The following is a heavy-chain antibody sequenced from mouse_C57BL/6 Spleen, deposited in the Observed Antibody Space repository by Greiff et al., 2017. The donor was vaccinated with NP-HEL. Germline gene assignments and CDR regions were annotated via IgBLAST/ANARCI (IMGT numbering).Heavy chain of an antibody. CDR1: GYPFSSSW. CDR3: ASLYYYGSSWYFDV. D-gene: IGHD1-1*01. V-gene: IGHV1-82*01. Sequence: QVQLKESGPELVKPGASVKISCKASGYPFSSSWMNWVKQRPGKGLEWIGRIYPGDGDTNYNGKFKGKATLTADKSSSTAYMQLSSLTSEDSAVYFCASLYYYGSSWYFDVWGTGTTVTVSS. J-gene: IGHJ1*03. CDR2: IYPGDGDT.